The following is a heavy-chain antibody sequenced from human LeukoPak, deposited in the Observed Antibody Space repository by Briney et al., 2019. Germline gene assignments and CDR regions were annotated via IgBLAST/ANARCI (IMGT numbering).Heavy chain of an antibody. CDR2: ISGSGSST. V-gene: IGHV3-23*01. Sequence: GGSLRLSCAASGFDFSSFTMTWVRHSPRKGLQWVSGISGSGSSTYYADSVKGRFTISRDNSKNTLYLQMDSLRAEDTALYYCARTQTGALFDSWGQGTLVTVSS. CDR1: GFDFSSFT. CDR3: ARTQTGALFDS. J-gene: IGHJ4*02. D-gene: IGHD1-14*01.